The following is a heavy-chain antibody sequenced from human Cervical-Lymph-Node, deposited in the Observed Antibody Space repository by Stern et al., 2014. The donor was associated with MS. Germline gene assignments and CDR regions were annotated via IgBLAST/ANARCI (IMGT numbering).Heavy chain of an antibody. CDR3: ARDYSALDS. CDR2: IIRILATA. D-gene: IGHD2-15*01. CDR1: GGTFGNYG. Sequence: VQLVQSGAEMKKPGSSLKVSCKASGGTFGNYGITWVRQAPGQGLEWMGGIIRILATANYAQQFQGRVTMTADKSTSTAYMELSSLTSEDTAIYYCARDYSALDSWGQGTLVTVSS. J-gene: IGHJ4*02. V-gene: IGHV1-69*06.